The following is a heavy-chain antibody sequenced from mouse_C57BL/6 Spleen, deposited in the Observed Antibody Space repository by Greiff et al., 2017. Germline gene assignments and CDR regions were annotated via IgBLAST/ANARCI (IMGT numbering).Heavy chain of an antibody. J-gene: IGHJ3*01. V-gene: IGHV1-82*01. CDR3: ARKGTGGFAY. CDR2: IYPGDGDT. CDR1: GYAFSSSW. D-gene: IGHD4-1*01. Sequence: QVQLQQSGPELVKPGASVKISCKASGYAFSSSWMNWVKQRPGKGLEWIGRIYPGDGDTNYNGKFKGKATLTADKSSSTAYMQLSSLTSEDSAVYFCARKGTGGFAYWGQGTLVTVSA.